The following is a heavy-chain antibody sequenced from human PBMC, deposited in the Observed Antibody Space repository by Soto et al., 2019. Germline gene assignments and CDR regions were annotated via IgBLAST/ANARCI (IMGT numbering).Heavy chain of an antibody. CDR2: IDPQNGVA. Sequence: GASVKVCCKASGDNFVGHYIHWLRQTPGQGFEWMGYIDPQNGVARLSQTFKYRVIMTSATSITTVFMELNTLRAEDMTLYYCAKGYDSGYDLAYFDYWRQGTVVTVSS. CDR1: GDNFVGHY. V-gene: IGHV1-2*02. J-gene: IGHJ4*02. D-gene: IGHD5-12*01. CDR3: AKGYDSGYDLAYFDY.